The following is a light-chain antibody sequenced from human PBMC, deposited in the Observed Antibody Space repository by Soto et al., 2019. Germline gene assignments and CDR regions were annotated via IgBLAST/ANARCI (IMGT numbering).Light chain of an antibody. V-gene: IGKV1-5*03. CDR2: KAS. J-gene: IGKJ1*01. CDR3: QQYNGYSWT. Sequence: DIQMTQSPSTLSASVGDRVTITCRASESIDSWLAWHQQKPGRAPKLLISKASSLESGVPSRFSGSGFGTEFTLSISSLQPNDFATYYCQQYNGYSWTFGQGTKVDIK. CDR1: ESIDSW.